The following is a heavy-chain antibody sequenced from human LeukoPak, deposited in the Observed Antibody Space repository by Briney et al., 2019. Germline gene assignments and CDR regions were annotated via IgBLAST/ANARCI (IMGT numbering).Heavy chain of an antibody. V-gene: IGHV3-30*03. J-gene: IGHJ3*02. CDR2: ISYDGSNK. CDR1: GFTFSSYG. CDR3: AAVRSTPDAFDI. D-gene: IGHD2-15*01. Sequence: GGSLRLSCAASGFTFSSYGMHWVRQALGKGLEWVAVISYDGSNKYYADSVKGRFTISRDNSKNTLYLQMNSLRAEDTAVYYCAAVRSTPDAFDIWGQGTMVTVSS.